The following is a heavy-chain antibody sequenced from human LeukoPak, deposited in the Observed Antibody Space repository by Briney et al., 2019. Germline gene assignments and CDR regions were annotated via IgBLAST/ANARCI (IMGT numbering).Heavy chain of an antibody. CDR1: GFTFSGSA. D-gene: IGHD3-22*01. CDR3: TKTRGDDSSGYYLFDY. Sequence: PGGSLRLSCAASGFTFSGSAMHWVRQASGKGLEWVGRIRSKANSYATAYAASVKGRFTISRDDSKSTAYLQMNSLKTEDTAVYYCTKTRGDDSSGYYLFDYWGQGTLVTVSS. V-gene: IGHV3-73*01. J-gene: IGHJ4*02. CDR2: IRSKANSYAT.